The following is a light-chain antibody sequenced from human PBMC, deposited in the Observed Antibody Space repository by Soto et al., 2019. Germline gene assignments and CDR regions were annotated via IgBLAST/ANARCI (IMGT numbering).Light chain of an antibody. CDR1: QSVSSN. J-gene: IGKJ4*01. CDR3: QQYNNSPLT. V-gene: IGKV3-15*01. Sequence: EIVVTQSPATLSVSPGERATLSCRASQSVSSNLAWYMQKPGQAPRLLIYGASTRATGIPARFSGSGSGTEFTLTISSLQSEDFAVYYCQQYNNSPLTFGGGTKVEIK. CDR2: GAS.